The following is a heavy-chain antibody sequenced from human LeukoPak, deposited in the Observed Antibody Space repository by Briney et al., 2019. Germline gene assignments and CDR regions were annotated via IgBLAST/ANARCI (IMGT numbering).Heavy chain of an antibody. V-gene: IGHV4-39*02. D-gene: IGHD6-13*01. Sequence: PSETLSLTCTVSGGSISSSSYYWGWIRQPPGKGLEWIGSIYYSGSTYYNPSLKSRVTISVDTSKNQFSLKLSSVTAADTAVYYCAREGGSSLQYNWFDPWGQGTLVTVSS. CDR2: IYYSGST. J-gene: IGHJ5*02. CDR1: GGSISSSSYY. CDR3: AREGGSSLQYNWFDP.